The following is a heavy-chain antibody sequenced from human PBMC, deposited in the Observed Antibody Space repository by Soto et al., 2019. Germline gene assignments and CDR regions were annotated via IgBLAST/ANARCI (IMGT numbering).Heavy chain of an antibody. CDR1: GFTFSRFW. CDR2: IKHDGSEI. Sequence: EAQVVESGGGLVQPGGSLRLSCAASGFTFSRFWMSWVRQAPGKGLGWVASIKHDGSEIHYVDSVKGRFTISRDNAKNSVYLRMNSLRAEDTAVYYCAREYVWGQGTLVTVSS. CDR3: AREYV. J-gene: IGHJ4*02. D-gene: IGHD3-16*01. V-gene: IGHV3-7*04.